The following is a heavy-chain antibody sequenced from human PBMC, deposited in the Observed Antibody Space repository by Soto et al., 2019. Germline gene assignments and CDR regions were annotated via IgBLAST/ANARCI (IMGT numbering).Heavy chain of an antibody. CDR2: FTPTLGVA. D-gene: IGHD2-8*02. CDR3: AGPSTTATGGVEH. J-gene: IGHJ4*02. Sequence: QVQLVQSGAEVKQPGSSVKVSCKASGVTFNNSTVNCVRQAPGQGLEWMGRFTPTLGVANNSQKFQGRRTLSAEKSTSTAYRELSSRRSEDTDVYYFAGPSTTATGGVEHWGQGSLVIVSS. V-gene: IGHV1-69*02. CDR1: GVTFNNST.